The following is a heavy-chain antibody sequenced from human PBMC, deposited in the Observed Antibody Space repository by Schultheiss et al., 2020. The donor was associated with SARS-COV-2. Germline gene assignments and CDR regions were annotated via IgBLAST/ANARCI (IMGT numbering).Heavy chain of an antibody. J-gene: IGHJ5*02. CDR1: GFTFGDYA. D-gene: IGHD6-13*01. CDR3: ARSGAAAATGWFDP. CDR2: IRSKAYGGTT. Sequence: GGSLRLSCTASGFTFGDYAMSWVRQAPGKGLEWVGFIRSKAYGGTTEYAASVKGRFTISRDDSKSIAYLQMNSLKTEDTAVYYCARSGAAAATGWFDPWGQGTLVTVSS. V-gene: IGHV3-49*04.